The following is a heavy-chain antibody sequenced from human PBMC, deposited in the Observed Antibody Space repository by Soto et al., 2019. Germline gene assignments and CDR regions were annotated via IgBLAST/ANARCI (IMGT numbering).Heavy chain of an antibody. CDR3: ASQGDSWILMDTFDI. CDR1: GYTFNHYA. V-gene: IGHV1-3*04. J-gene: IGHJ3*02. D-gene: IGHD6-13*01. Sequence: QVQLVQSGAEVKQPGASVKVSCKSSGYTFNHYAMHCVRQAPGQGLEWLGWINTDNGNTAFSQKFHGRVAITIDTSASNAYADMSSLISEDAAVYYIASQGDSWILMDTFDIWGHGPLVPGAS. CDR2: INTDNGNT.